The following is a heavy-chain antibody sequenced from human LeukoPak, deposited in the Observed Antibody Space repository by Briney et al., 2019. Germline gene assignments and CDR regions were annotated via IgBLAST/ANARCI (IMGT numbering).Heavy chain of an antibody. V-gene: IGHV1-2*02. CDR1: GYTFTGYY. CDR2: INPNSGGT. CDR3: ARVPTVTHLYYFDY. Sequence: ASVKVSCKASGYTFTGYYMHWVRQAPGQGLEWMGWINPNSGGTYYAQKFQGRVTMTSDTSISSAYMELSRLRSDDTAVYYCARVPTVTHLYYFDYWGQGTLVTVSS. D-gene: IGHD4-11*01. J-gene: IGHJ4*02.